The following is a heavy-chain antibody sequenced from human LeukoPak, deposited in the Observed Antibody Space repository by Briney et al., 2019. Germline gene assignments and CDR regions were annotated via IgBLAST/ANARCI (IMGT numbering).Heavy chain of an antibody. CDR2: IKSDGSWT. Sequence: GWSVRLSCVASGCSIRDYWMHWVRQDPGKGLMWVSRIKSDGSWTNYADSVRGRFTISRDNAKNTLFLQMVGLRAEDTAIYYCVRDGDAYDFDLWGQGILVTVSS. CDR3: VRDGDAYDFDL. J-gene: IGHJ4*02. CDR1: GCSIRDYW. D-gene: IGHD5-12*01. V-gene: IGHV3-74*01.